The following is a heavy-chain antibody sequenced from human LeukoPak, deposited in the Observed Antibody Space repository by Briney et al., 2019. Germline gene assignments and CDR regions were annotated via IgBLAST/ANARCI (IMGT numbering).Heavy chain of an antibody. CDR3: ASILLWYVYDY. V-gene: IGHV3-23*01. Sequence: GGSLRLSCAASGFTFSSYGMSWVRQAPGEGLEWVSAISDSGGSTYYTDSVKGRFTISRDNSKSTLYLQMNSLRAEDTAVYYCASILLWYVYDYWGQGTLVTVSS. CDR1: GFTFSSYG. D-gene: IGHD3-10*01. CDR2: ISDSGGST. J-gene: IGHJ4*02.